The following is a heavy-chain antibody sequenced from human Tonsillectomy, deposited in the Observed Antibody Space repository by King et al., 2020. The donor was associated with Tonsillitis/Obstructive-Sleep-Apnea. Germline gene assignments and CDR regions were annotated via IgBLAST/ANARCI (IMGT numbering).Heavy chain of an antibody. J-gene: IGHJ2*01. Sequence: VQLQQWGAGLLKPSETLSLTCAVYGGSFSGYYWSWIRQPQGKGLEWIGEINHSGSTNYNPSLKSRVTISVDTSKNQFSLKLSSVTAADTAVYYCARYRGRWYFDLWGRGTLVTVSS. CDR1: GGSFSGYY. CDR3: ARYRGRWYFDL. D-gene: IGHD1-14*01. V-gene: IGHV4-34*01. CDR2: INHSGST.